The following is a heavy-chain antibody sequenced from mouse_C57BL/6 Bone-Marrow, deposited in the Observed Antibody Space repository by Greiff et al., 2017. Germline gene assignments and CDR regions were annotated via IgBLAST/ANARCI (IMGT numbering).Heavy chain of an antibody. J-gene: IGHJ2*01. CDR2: IDPANGNT. V-gene: IGHV14-3*01. Sequence: VHVKQPGAELVKPGASVKLSCKASGYTFTSYWMHWVKQRPGQGLEWIGRIDPANGNTKYAPKFQGKATITADTSSNTAYLQLSSLTSEDTAIYYCARHHYFDYWGQGTTLTVSS. CDR1: GYTFTSYW. CDR3: ARHHYFDY.